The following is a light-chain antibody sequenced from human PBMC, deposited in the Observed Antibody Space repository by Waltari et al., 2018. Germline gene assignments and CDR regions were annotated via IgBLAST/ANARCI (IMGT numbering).Light chain of an antibody. Sequence: SYEVTQPPSVSVSPGQAASITCSGDKLGEKYVSWYQQKPGQSPWLVLYQDNRRPSGIPERFSGSNSNSGNTATLTISGTQAMDEADYHCQAWDGSTLIFGGGTKLTVL. CDR3: QAWDGSTLI. J-gene: IGLJ2*01. CDR2: QDN. V-gene: IGLV3-1*01. CDR1: KLGEKY.